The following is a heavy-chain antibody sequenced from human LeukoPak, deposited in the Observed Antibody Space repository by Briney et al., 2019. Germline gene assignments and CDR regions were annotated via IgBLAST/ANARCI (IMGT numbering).Heavy chain of an antibody. CDR1: GGSISSYY. CDR3: ARRRYSSSWVFDY. J-gene: IGHJ4*02. V-gene: IGHV4-59*01. D-gene: IGHD6-13*01. CDR2: IYYSGST. Sequence: SETLSLTCTVSGGSISSYYWSWIRQPPGKGLEWIGYIYYSGSTNYNPSLKSRVTISVDTSKNQFSLKLSSVTAADTAVYYCARRRYSSSWVFDYWGQGTLVTVSS.